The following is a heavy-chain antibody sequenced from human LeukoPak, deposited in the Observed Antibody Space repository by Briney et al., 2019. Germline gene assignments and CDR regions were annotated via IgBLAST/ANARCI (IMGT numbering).Heavy chain of an antibody. V-gene: IGHV1-46*01. CDR3: ASFCSGGSCYGNWFDP. Sequence: ASVKVSCKASGYTFTGYYMHWVRQAPGQGLEWMGIINPSGGSTSYAQKFQGRVTMTRDMSTSTAYMELSSLRSEDTAVYYCASFCSGGSCYGNWFDPWGQGTLVTVSS. CDR1: GYTFTGYY. CDR2: INPSGGST. J-gene: IGHJ5*02. D-gene: IGHD2-15*01.